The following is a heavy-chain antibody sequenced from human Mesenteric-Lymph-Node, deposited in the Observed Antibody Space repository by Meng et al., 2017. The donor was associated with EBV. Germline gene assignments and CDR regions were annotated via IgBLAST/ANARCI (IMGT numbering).Heavy chain of an antibody. Sequence: QGQLVQSGAEVKKPGASVKVSCKASGYTFIGYYIHWVRQDPGQGLEWMGRINPNRGDTNYAQRFQGRVTMTRDTSISTAYMELSSLRSDDTAVYFCARGPMTTVTMDDYWGQGTLVTVFS. V-gene: IGHV1-2*06. CDR3: ARGPMTTVTMDDY. CDR2: INPNRGDT. D-gene: IGHD4-17*01. CDR1: GYTFIGYY. J-gene: IGHJ4*02.